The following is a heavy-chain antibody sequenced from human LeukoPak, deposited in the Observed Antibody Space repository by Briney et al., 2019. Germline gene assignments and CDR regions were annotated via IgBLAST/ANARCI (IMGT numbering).Heavy chain of an antibody. V-gene: IGHV4-31*03. CDR3: AREWAHVFDI. CDR1: GGSISSGGYH. J-gene: IGHJ3*02. Sequence: SETLSLTCTVSGGSISSGGYHWSWIRQHPGKGLEWIGYIYYSGSIYYNPSLKSRVTISIDTPKNQLSLKLSSVTAADTAVYYCAREWAHVFDIWGQGTIVTVSS. D-gene: IGHD1-26*01. CDR2: IYYSGSI.